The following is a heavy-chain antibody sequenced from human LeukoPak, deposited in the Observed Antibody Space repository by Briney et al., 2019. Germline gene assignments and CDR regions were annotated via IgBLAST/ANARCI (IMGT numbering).Heavy chain of an antibody. V-gene: IGHV5-51*01. J-gene: IGHJ6*04. Sequence: GESLKISCKGSGYSFTSYWIGWVRQMPGKGLEWMGIIYPGDSDTRYSPSFQGQVTISADKSISTAYLQWSSLKASDTAMYYCARQGNYYGPGSPPYYYYGMDVWGKGTTVTVSS. D-gene: IGHD3-10*01. CDR1: GYSFTSYW. CDR3: ARQGNYYGPGSPPYYYYGMDV. CDR2: IYPGDSDT.